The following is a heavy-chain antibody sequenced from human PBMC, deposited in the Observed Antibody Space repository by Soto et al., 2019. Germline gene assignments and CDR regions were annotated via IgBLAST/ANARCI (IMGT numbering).Heavy chain of an antibody. J-gene: IGHJ4*02. D-gene: IGHD2-15*01. V-gene: IGHV3-74*01. Sequence: EVQLVESGGGLVQPGGSLRLSCAASGFAFSSYWMHWVRQAPGKGLVWVSRIDPYETGINYADSVKGRFTISRDNAKNTLYLQMNSLRAEDTAVYYCTIDTFGGRDSWGQGTLVTVSS. CDR3: TIDTFGGRDS. CDR2: IDPYETGI. CDR1: GFAFSSYW.